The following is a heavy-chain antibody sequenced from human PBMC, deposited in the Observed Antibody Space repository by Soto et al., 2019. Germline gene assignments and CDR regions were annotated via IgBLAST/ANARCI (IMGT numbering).Heavy chain of an antibody. D-gene: IGHD3-22*01. CDR1: GYTFTSYG. V-gene: IGHV1-18*04. J-gene: IGHJ5*02. CDR2: ISAYNGNT. Sequence: GASVKVSGKASGYTFTSYGISWVRQAPGQGLEWMGWISAYNGNTDYAQKLQGRVTMTTDTSTSTAYMELRSLRSDDTAVYYCARTEDSSGYYGGWFDPWGQGTLVTVSS. CDR3: ARTEDSSGYYGGWFDP.